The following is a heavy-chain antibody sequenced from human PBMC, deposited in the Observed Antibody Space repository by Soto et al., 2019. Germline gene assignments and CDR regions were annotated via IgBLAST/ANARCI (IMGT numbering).Heavy chain of an antibody. D-gene: IGHD6-13*01. V-gene: IGHV4-4*02. Sequence: SETLSLTCAISGGSISSSNWWSWVRQPPGKGLEWIGEIYHSGSTNYNPSLKSRVTISVDKSKNQFSLKLSSVTAADTAVYYCARLKLLIAADARGWFDPWGQGTLVTVSS. CDR1: GGSISSSNW. CDR3: ARLKLLIAADARGWFDP. CDR2: IYHSGST. J-gene: IGHJ5*02.